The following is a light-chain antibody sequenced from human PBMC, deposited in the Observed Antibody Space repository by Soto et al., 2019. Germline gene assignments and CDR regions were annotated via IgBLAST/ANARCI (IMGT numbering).Light chain of an antibody. CDR1: QSISSW. J-gene: IGKJ4*01. CDR2: DAS. Sequence: DIQMTQSPSTLSASVGDRVTITCRASQSISSWLAWYQQKPGKAPKLLIYDASSLESGVPSTFSGSGSGAEFTLTISSLQPDDFATYYCQQYNSYLLTFGGGTKVEIK. V-gene: IGKV1-5*01. CDR3: QQYNSYLLT.